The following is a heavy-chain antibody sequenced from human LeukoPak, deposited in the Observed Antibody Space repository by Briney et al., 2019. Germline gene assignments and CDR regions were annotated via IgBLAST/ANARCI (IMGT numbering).Heavy chain of an antibody. Sequence: ASVKVSCKASGYTFTGYYIHWVRQAPGQGLEWMGWINPNTGGTNYAQKFQGCVTMTRDTSINTAYMELSRLRSDDTAVYYCARTPRTYDFWSGPFDYWGQGTLVTVSS. V-gene: IGHV1-2*04. CDR1: GYTFTGYY. J-gene: IGHJ4*02. D-gene: IGHD3-3*01. CDR2: INPNTGGT. CDR3: ARTPRTYDFWSGPFDY.